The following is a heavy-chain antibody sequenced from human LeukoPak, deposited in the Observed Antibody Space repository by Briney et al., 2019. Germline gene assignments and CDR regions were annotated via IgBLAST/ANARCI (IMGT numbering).Heavy chain of an antibody. V-gene: IGHV3-30*18. CDR1: GFTFSSYG. Sequence: GRSLRLSCAASGFTFSSYGMHWVRQAPGKGLEWVAVISYDGSNKYYADSVKGRFTISRDNSKNTLYLQMNSLRAEDTAVYYCAKDIQLWTSGFDYWGQGTLVTVSP. D-gene: IGHD5-18*01. CDR3: AKDIQLWTSGFDY. J-gene: IGHJ4*02. CDR2: ISYDGSNK.